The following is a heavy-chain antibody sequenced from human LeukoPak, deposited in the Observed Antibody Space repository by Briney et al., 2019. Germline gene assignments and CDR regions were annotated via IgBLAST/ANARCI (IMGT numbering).Heavy chain of an antibody. V-gene: IGHV3-21*01. CDR1: GFTFSDYI. CDR3: ARDYYDSSASATFDH. Sequence: GGSLRLSCEASGFTFSDYIMNWVRQAPGKGLEWVSSISSDRSYIKYADSVKGRFSISRDNTKNSLFLEMRSLRIEDTAVYFCARDYYDSSASATFDHWGQENLVTISS. D-gene: IGHD3-22*01. J-gene: IGHJ4*02. CDR2: ISSDRSYI.